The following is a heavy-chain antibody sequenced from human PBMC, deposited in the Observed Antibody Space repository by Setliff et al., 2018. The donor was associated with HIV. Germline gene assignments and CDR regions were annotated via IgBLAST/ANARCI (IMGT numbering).Heavy chain of an antibody. V-gene: IGHV3-23*01. CDR2: ISVSGGRT. CDR3: AKLDYYDYSGSWARKVAIDF. J-gene: IGHJ3*01. CDR1: GFTFSYYA. Sequence: GGSLRLSCATSGFTFSYYAMSWVRQAPGKGLEWVSSISVSGGRTNHADSVKGRFTISRDNSNNTLSLQMSSLRAEDTALYYCAKLDYYDYSGSWARKVAIDFWGRGTMVTVSS. D-gene: IGHD3-22*01.